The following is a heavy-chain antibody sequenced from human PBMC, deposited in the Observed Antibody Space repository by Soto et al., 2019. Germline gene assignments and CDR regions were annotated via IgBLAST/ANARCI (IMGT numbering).Heavy chain of an antibody. J-gene: IGHJ4*02. CDR2: ISSSSSYI. D-gene: IGHD2-15*01. CDR3: ARGSGGTCYSADDC. Sequence: EVQLVESGGGLVNPGGSLRLSCAASGFIFGSYSMNWVRQAPGKGLEWVSSISSSSSYIYYADSVEGRFTISRDNAKNSLYLQMENLRAEDTAIYYCARGSGGTCYSADDCWGQGTLVTVSS. CDR1: GFIFGSYS. V-gene: IGHV3-21*01.